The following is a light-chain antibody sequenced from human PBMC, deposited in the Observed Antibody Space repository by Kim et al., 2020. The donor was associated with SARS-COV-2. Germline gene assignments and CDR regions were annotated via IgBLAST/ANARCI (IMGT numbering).Light chain of an antibody. Sequence: GAVGDRVTITCRASQDIRNDLGWYQQNPVRAPKRLIYGASSLQSGVPSRFSGSGSGTEFTLTISSVQPEDFATYFCLQHSTYPITFGQGTRLEIK. CDR1: QDIRND. CDR2: GAS. J-gene: IGKJ5*01. CDR3: LQHSTYPIT. V-gene: IGKV1-17*01.